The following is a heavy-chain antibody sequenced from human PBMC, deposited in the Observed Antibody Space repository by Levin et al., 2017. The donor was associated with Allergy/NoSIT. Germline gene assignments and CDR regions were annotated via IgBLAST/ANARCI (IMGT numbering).Heavy chain of an antibody. J-gene: IGHJ3*02. D-gene: IGHD2-2*02. V-gene: IGHV1-8*01. CDR2: MSPYSGNT. CDR1: GYTFTSYD. Sequence: GESLKISCKASGYTFTSYDINWVRQAAGQGPEWMGWMSPYSGNTGYAQKFQGRVTMTRDTSTSTVYMELSSLRSEDTAVYYCARRYCSSTSCYRGFFDIWGQGTMVTVSS. CDR3: ARRYCSSTSCYRGFFDI.